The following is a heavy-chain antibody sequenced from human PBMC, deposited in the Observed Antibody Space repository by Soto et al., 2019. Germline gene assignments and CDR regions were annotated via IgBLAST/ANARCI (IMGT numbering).Heavy chain of an antibody. D-gene: IGHD2-2*01. Sequence: SETLSLTCTVSGGSISSYYWSWIRQPPGKGLEWIGYIYYSGSTNYNPSLKSRVTISVDTSKNQFSLKLSSVTAADTAVYYCARAVGHCSSTSCYHYYYYGMDVWGQGTTVTVSS. J-gene: IGHJ6*02. CDR3: ARAVGHCSSTSCYHYYYYGMDV. V-gene: IGHV4-59*01. CDR1: GGSISSYY. CDR2: IYYSGST.